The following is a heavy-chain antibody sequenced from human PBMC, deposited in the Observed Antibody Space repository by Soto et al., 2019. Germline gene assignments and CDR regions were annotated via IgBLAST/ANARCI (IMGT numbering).Heavy chain of an antibody. CDR1: GFTFSYYT. D-gene: IGHD2-2*01. J-gene: IGHJ6*02. V-gene: IGHV3-23*01. Sequence: EVQLLESGGGLVQPGGSLRLSCVASGFTFSYYTMSWVRQAPGKGLEWVSGISNSGDTIYYADSVKGRFTISRDNFKNTLYLQMNRLRADDTAVYYCADTVPAPTHSDYYDMDVWGQGTTVTVSS. CDR2: ISNSGDTI. CDR3: ADTVPAPTHSDYYDMDV.